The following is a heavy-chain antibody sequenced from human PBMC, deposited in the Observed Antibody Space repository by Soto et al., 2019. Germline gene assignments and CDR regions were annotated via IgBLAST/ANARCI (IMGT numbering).Heavy chain of an antibody. J-gene: IGHJ6*03. V-gene: IGHV4-59*01. CDR3: ARHYYYSYMGV. CDR1: GGSISSYY. CDR2: IYYSGST. Sequence: SETLSLTCTVSGGSISSYYWSWIRQPPGKGLEWIGYIYYSGSTNYNPSLKSRVTISVDTSKNQFSLKLSSVTAADTAVYYCARHYYYSYMGVWGKGTTVTVP.